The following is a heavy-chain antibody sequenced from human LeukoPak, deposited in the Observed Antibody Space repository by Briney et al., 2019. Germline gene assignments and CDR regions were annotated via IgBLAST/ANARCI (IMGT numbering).Heavy chain of an antibody. V-gene: IGHV3-30*03. CDR1: GFTFSSYG. CDR3: AAYRGAHHKTFDH. CDR2: ISYDGSNK. D-gene: IGHD1-26*01. J-gene: IGHJ4*02. Sequence: GGSLRLSCAASGFTFSSYGMHWVRQAPGKGLEWVAVISYDGSNKYYADSVKGRFTISRDDAKNSLDLQMNSLRVEDTAVYYCAAYRGAHHKTFDHWGRGTLVTVSS.